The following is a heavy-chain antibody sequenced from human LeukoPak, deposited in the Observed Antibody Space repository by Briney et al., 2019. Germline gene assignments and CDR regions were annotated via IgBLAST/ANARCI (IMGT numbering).Heavy chain of an antibody. CDR1: GFTFSSYG. J-gene: IGHJ4*02. V-gene: IGHV3-48*02. Sequence: GGSLRLSCAASGFTFSSYGMNWVRQAPGHGLEWVSYISSTSGTIYYADSVKGRFTISRDNAKTSLFLQMDSLRDEDTAVYYCARDLWGTSGYRFDYWGQGTLVTVSS. CDR2: ISSTSGTI. D-gene: IGHD3-22*01. CDR3: ARDLWGTSGYRFDY.